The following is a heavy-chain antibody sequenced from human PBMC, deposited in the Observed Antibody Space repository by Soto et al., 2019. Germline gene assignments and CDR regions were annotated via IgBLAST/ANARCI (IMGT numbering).Heavy chain of an antibody. D-gene: IGHD1-26*01. Sequence: EVQLVESGGGLVQPGGSLRLSCAASGFTFSSYWMHWVRQAPGKGLVWVSRINSDGSSTTYADSVKGRFTISRDNAKNTLYLQMNSLRAEETAVYYCASSGSSPYYGMDVWGQGTTVTVSS. CDR2: INSDGSST. J-gene: IGHJ6*02. V-gene: IGHV3-74*01. CDR3: ASSGSSPYYGMDV. CDR1: GFTFSSYW.